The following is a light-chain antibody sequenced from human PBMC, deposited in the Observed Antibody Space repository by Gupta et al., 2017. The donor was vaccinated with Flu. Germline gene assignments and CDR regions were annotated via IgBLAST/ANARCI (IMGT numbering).Light chain of an antibody. CDR3: QQYNFYPWT. Sequence: GDRVTITCRASQSISTWLAWYQQKPGKAPNLLIYKASNLESGVPSRFSGSGSGTEFTLTISSLQPDDFAIYYCQQYNFYPWTFGQGTKVEIK. CDR2: KAS. CDR1: QSISTW. V-gene: IGKV1-5*03. J-gene: IGKJ1*01.